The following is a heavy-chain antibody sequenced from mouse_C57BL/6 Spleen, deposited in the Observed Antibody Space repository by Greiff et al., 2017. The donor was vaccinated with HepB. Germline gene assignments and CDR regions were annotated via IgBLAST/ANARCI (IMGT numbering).Heavy chain of an antibody. CDR1: GFTFSSYA. CDR3: ARDNGSSYYWYFDV. Sequence: DVMLVESGGGLVKPGGSLKLSCAASGFTFSSYAMSWVRQTPEKRLEWVATISDGGSYTYYPDNVKGRFTISRDNAKNNLYLQMSHLKSEDTAMYYCARDNGSSYYWYFDVWGTGTTVTVSS. J-gene: IGHJ1*03. V-gene: IGHV5-4*01. CDR2: ISDGGSYT. D-gene: IGHD1-1*01.